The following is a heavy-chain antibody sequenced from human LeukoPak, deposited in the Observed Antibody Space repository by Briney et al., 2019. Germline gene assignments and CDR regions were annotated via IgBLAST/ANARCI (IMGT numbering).Heavy chain of an antibody. J-gene: IGHJ4*02. CDR1: GDSVSSNSAA. D-gene: IGHD7-27*01. Sequence: SQTLSLTCAISGDSVSSNSAAWNWIRQSPSRGLEWLGRTYHRSKWYKEYALSVKSRITINPDTSKNQFSLQLNSVTPEDTAVYYCTSLTGDTDYWDQGTLVTVSS. CDR2: TYHRSKWYK. V-gene: IGHV6-1*01. CDR3: TSLTGDTDY.